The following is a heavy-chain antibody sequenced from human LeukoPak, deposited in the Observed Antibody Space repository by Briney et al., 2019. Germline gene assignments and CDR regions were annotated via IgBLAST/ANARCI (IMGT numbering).Heavy chain of an antibody. CDR1: GGSFSSYY. CDR3: ARGGAHGAFDI. CDR2: IYYTGGT. V-gene: IGHV4-59*01. D-gene: IGHD4-17*01. Sequence: PSETLSLTCTVSGGSFSSYYWSWIRQPPGKGLEWIGFIYYTGGTNYNPSLKSRLTISVDTSNNQFSLKLTSVAAADTAVYYCARGGAHGAFDIWGRGTMVTVSS. J-gene: IGHJ3*02.